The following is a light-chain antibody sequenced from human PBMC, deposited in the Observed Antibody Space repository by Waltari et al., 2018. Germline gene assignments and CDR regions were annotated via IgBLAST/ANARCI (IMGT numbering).Light chain of an antibody. CDR3: RTWDNTLSAV. V-gene: IGLV1-51*02. Sequence: QSVLTQPPSVSAAPGQKVTISCSGSTSNIGNNYVSWYQQFPGAAPKVLIYGNDKRAPGIADRFSCSQVCTAATPDINGTPTGDEAEYYWRTWDNTLSAVFGGGTKVTVL. CDR1: TSNIGNNY. CDR2: GND. J-gene: IGLJ2*01.